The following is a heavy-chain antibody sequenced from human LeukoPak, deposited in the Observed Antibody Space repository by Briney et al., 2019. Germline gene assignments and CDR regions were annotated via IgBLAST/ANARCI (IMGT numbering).Heavy chain of an antibody. CDR1: GFTVSSNY. D-gene: IGHD3-9*01. Sequence: PGGSLRLSCAASGFTVSSNYMSWVRQAPGKGLEWVSVMYSGGSTYYADSVRGRFTISRDSSKNTLYLQMNSLRAEDTAVYYCARGPYFPPGAFDIWGQGTMVTVSP. V-gene: IGHV3-53*01. CDR3: ARGPYFPPGAFDI. CDR2: MYSGGST. J-gene: IGHJ3*02.